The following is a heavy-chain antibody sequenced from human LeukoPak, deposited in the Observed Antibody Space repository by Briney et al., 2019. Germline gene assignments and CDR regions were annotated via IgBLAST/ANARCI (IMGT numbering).Heavy chain of an antibody. Sequence: SETLSLTCTVSGGSISSYYWSWIRQPPGKGLEWIGYIYYRGSTNYNPSLKSRVTISVDTSKNQFSLKLSSVTAADTAVYYCARGTGTGGVDYWGQGTLVTVSS. D-gene: IGHD1-26*01. CDR3: ARGTGTGGVDY. V-gene: IGHV4-59*01. CDR1: GGSISSYY. CDR2: IYYRGST. J-gene: IGHJ4*02.